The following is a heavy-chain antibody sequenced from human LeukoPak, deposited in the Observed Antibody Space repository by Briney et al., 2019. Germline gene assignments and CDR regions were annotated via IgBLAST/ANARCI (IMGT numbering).Heavy chain of an antibody. D-gene: IGHD4-17*01. Sequence: ASVRVSCKASGGTFSSYAISWVRQAPGQGLEWMGGIIPIFGTANYAQKFQGRVTITADESTSTAYMELSSLRSEDTAVYYCARDENVDYYFDYWGQGTLVTVSS. CDR1: GGTFSSYA. CDR2: IIPIFGTA. V-gene: IGHV1-69*13. J-gene: IGHJ4*02. CDR3: ARDENVDYYFDY.